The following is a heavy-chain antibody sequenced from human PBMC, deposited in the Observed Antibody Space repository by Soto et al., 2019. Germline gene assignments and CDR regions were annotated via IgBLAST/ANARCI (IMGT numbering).Heavy chain of an antibody. CDR3: ARATGFMVRGVYGMDV. V-gene: IGHV3-48*03. CDR2: ISSSNSTI. Sequence: EVQLVESGGGLVQPGGSLRLSCAASGFTFSSYEMNWVRQAPGKGLEWVSYISSSNSTIYYADSVKGRFTISRDNANNSLYLQMNSLRAEDTAIYYCARATGFMVRGVYGMDVWGQGTTVTVSS. J-gene: IGHJ6*02. CDR1: GFTFSSYE. D-gene: IGHD3-10*01.